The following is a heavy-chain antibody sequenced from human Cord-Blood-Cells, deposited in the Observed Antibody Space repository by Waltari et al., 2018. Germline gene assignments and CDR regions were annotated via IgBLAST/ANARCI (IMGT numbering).Heavy chain of an antibody. Sequence: QVQLQESGPGLVKPSEPLSLTCTVPGGSIISYSWSWIRPPAGKGLEWIGRIYTSGSTNYNPSLKSRVTMSVDTSKNQFSLKLSSVTAADTAVYYCARDEVAAAGTDYYYYMDVWGKGTTVTVSS. CDR1: GGSIISYS. J-gene: IGHJ6*03. D-gene: IGHD6-13*01. CDR2: IYTSGST. V-gene: IGHV4-4*07. CDR3: ARDEVAAAGTDYYYYMDV.